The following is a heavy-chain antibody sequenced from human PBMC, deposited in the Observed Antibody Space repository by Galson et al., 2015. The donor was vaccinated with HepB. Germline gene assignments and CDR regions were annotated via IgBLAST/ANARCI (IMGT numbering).Heavy chain of an antibody. Sequence: SLRLSCAASGFSVSSNYVNWVRQAPGKGLEWVSVLYSGGNTYYADSVKGRFTISRDNSKNTLYLQLNSLRAEDTAVYYCAKTLGAITATDYWGQGTLVTVSS. CDR1: GFSVSSNY. CDR2: LYSGGNT. V-gene: IGHV3-53*01. J-gene: IGHJ4*02. D-gene: IGHD6-13*01. CDR3: AKTLGAITATDY.